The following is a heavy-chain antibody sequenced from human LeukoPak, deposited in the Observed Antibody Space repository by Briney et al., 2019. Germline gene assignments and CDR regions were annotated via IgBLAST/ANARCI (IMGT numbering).Heavy chain of an antibody. D-gene: IGHD5-12*01. V-gene: IGHV4-59*12. J-gene: IGHJ4*02. Sequence: SETLSLTCTVSGGSISSYYWSWIRQPPGKGLEWIGYIYYSGSTNYNPSLKSRVTISVDTSKNQFSLKLSSVTAADTAVYYCARGPRVYGIVATRRIDYWGQGTLVTVSS. CDR2: IYYSGST. CDR3: ARGPRVYGIVATRRIDY. CDR1: GGSISSYY.